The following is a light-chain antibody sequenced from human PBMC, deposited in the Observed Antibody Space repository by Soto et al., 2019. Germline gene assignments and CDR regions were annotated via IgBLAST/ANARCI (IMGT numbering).Light chain of an antibody. CDR1: HTISTW. CDR3: QQDNSCPWT. V-gene: IGKV1-5*01. J-gene: IGKJ1*01. CDR2: DFS. Sequence: DIQLTQSPSSLSASVGDSVPITCRASHTISTWLAWYQQKPGRAPRLLVYDFSTLESGVPSRFSGSGSGTEFTLTISRLQPDDFATYYCQQDNSCPWTFGQGSKVAIK.